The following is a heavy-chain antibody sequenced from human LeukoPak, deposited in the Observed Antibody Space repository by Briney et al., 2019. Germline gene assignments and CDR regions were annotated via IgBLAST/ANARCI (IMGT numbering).Heavy chain of an antibody. CDR1: GITFGNNW. CDR2: INSDGGGA. Sequence: GGSLRLSCAASGITFGNNWMHWVRQGPGKGLVWISRINSDGGGAIYADSVKGRFTVSRDNAKNTLYLQMNSLRAEDTAVYYCARVGQFLRPFDYWGQGTLVTVSS. V-gene: IGHV3-74*01. D-gene: IGHD3-3*01. CDR3: ARVGQFLRPFDY. J-gene: IGHJ4*02.